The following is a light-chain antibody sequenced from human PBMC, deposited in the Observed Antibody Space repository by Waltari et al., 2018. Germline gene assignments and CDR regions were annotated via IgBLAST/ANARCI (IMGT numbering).Light chain of an antibody. CDR1: SSDVGGYNY. V-gene: IGLV2-14*03. J-gene: IGLJ1*01. CDR2: DVS. Sequence: QSALTQPASVSGSPGQSITISCSGTSSDVGGYNYVSWYQHQTGKAPKLVIYDVSSRPSGVSHRYSGSKSGNTASLTISGLQGEDEADYYCSSYTSSGTSSNTRVFGTGTTVTVL. CDR3: SSYTSSGTSSNTRV.